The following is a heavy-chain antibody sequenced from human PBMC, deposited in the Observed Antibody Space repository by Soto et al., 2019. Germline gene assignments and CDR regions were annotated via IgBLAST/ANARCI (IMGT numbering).Heavy chain of an antibody. J-gene: IGHJ2*01. CDR3: AREIIPLTTDWYFDL. Sequence: QVQLQESGPGLVKPSETLSLTCTVSGGSISGGGYYWSWIRQPPGKGLEWVGYTYDSGSTYYTTSLKSRITISIDTSKNQFSLRLTSVTAADTAVYYCAREIIPLTTDWYFDLWGRGTLVTVSS. V-gene: IGHV4-30-4*01. D-gene: IGHD4-17*01. CDR2: TYDSGST. CDR1: GGSISGGGYY.